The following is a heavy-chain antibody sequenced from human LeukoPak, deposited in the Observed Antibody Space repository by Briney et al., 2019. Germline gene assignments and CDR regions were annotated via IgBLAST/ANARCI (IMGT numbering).Heavy chain of an antibody. Sequence: GGSLRLSCAASGFTFDDYGMSWVRQVPGKGLEWVSGIDWNGGNTHYADSVKGRFTISRDNAKNSLYLQMNSLRAEDTALHYCVRDYDRYSSGWYYFDYWGQGTLVTVSS. D-gene: IGHD6-19*01. CDR3: VRDYDRYSSGWYYFDY. CDR2: IDWNGGNT. J-gene: IGHJ4*02. V-gene: IGHV3-20*04. CDR1: GFTFDDYG.